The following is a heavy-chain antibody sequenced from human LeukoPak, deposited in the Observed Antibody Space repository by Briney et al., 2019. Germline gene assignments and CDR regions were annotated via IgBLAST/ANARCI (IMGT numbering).Heavy chain of an antibody. CDR3: AKRRGLELLYYYYIDV. J-gene: IGHJ6*03. CDR2: ISGSGGST. V-gene: IGHV3-23*01. D-gene: IGHD1-7*01. Sequence: PGGSLRLSCAASRFTFSGYVMTWVPQAPGKGLEWVSAISGSGGSTYYAASVKCRFTISRDNSKNTLFLQMNSPRAEATAVYYCAKRRGLELLYYYYIDVWGKGATVTVSS. CDR1: RFTFSGYV.